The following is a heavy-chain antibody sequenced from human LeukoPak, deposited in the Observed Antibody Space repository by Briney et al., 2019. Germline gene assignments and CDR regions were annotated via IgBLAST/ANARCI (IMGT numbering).Heavy chain of an antibody. CDR3: AREHDSSGSYYFDY. D-gene: IGHD3-22*01. J-gene: IGHJ4*02. CDR1: GFTFSSYS. Sequence: QAGGSPRLSCAASGFTFSSYSMNWVRQAPGKGLEWVSYISSSSSTIYYADSVKGRFTISRDNAKNSLYLQMNSLRAEDTAVYYCAREHDSSGSYYFDYWGQGTLVTVSS. CDR2: ISSSSSTI. V-gene: IGHV3-48*04.